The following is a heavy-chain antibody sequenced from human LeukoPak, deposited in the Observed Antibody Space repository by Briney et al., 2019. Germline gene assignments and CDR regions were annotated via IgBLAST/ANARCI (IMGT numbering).Heavy chain of an antibody. J-gene: IGHJ4*02. Sequence: GGSLRLSCAVSGFTFSSYAMHWVRQAPGKGLEWVAVISYDGSNKYYADSVKGRFTISRDNSKNTLYLQMNSLSAEDTAVYYCARDRAIVVVPSCPGVWGQGTLVTVSS. CDR3: ARDRAIVVVPSCPGV. CDR2: ISYDGSNK. D-gene: IGHD2-15*01. V-gene: IGHV3-30-3*01. CDR1: GFTFSSYA.